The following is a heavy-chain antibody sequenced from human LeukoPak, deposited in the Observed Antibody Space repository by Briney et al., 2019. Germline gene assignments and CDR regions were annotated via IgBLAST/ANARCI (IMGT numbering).Heavy chain of an antibody. D-gene: IGHD1-26*01. Sequence: HPGGSLRLSCAASGFTFSNFLMSWVRQAPGKGLEWVANINDDGSEKYYVDSVKGRFTISRDNAKNSLYLQMNSLRVEDAAVYFCARDPSGNDPFDIWGQGTMVIVSS. J-gene: IGHJ3*02. CDR1: GFTFSNFL. CDR2: INDDGSEK. V-gene: IGHV3-7*05. CDR3: ARDPSGNDPFDI.